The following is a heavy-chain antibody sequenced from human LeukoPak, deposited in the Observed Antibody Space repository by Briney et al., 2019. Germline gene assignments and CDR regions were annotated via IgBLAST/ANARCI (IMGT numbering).Heavy chain of an antibody. Sequence: PSQTLSLTCTVSGGSISSGGYYWSWIRQHPGKGLEWIGYIYYSGSTYYNPSLKSRVTISVDTSKNQFSLKLSSVTAADTAVYYCARGIDSSGYYFDYWGQGTLVTVSS. CDR3: ARGIDSSGYYFDY. V-gene: IGHV4-31*03. J-gene: IGHJ4*02. D-gene: IGHD3-22*01. CDR2: IYYSGST. CDR1: GGSISSGGYY.